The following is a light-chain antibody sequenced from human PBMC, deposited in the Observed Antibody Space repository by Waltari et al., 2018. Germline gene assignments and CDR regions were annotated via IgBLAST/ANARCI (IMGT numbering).Light chain of an antibody. Sequence: DIQMTQSPSTRSAYVGDRVTIPCRASQSIDRWLAWHQQKPGKAPKALIYKTSSLESGVPSRFSGSGSGTEFTLTISSLQPDDFATYYCQQYYSDSITFGQGTRLEIK. CDR3: QQYYSDSIT. CDR1: QSIDRW. CDR2: KTS. V-gene: IGKV1-5*03. J-gene: IGKJ5*01.